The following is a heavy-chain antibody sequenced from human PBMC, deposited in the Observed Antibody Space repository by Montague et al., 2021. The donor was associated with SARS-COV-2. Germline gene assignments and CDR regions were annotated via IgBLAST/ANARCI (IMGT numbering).Heavy chain of an antibody. Sequence: SETLSLTCAVYGESFTDFFWNWIRQTPEKGLEWIGEIRHNGGTHYNPSPKSRVTISVDTSKNQVSLKLSSVTAADTAVYYCARGQRFFDWPYDAFDIWAQGTMVIVSS. D-gene: IGHD3-9*01. CDR3: ARGQRFFDWPYDAFDI. J-gene: IGHJ3*02. V-gene: IGHV4-34*01. CDR2: IRHNGGT. CDR1: GESFTDFF.